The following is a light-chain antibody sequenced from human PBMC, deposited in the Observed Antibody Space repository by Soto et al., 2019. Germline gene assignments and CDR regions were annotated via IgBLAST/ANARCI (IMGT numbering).Light chain of an antibody. V-gene: IGKV3-20*01. CDR1: QSVSGN. CDR3: QQYGSSPRT. CDR2: GAS. J-gene: IGKJ1*01. Sequence: EIVMTQSPATLSVPPGERATLSFRASQSVSGNLAWYQQKPGQAPRLLIYGASSRATGIPDRFSGSGSGTDFTLTISRLEPEDFAVYYCQQYGSSPRTFGQGTKVDIK.